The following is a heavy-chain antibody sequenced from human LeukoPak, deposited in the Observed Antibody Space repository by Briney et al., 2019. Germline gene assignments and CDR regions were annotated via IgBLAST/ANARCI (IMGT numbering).Heavy chain of an antibody. J-gene: IGHJ6*03. D-gene: IGHD3-3*01. V-gene: IGHV4-59*11. CDR3: ARLNRDYDFFEAQYYYYYYMDV. Sequence: SVTLSLTCTVSIDLMSSHYWSCIRQPPGKGLEGLRYNYYSGSNNYSPSLKSRVTISVDTAKNQFSLKLSSVTAADTAVYYCARLNRDYDFFEAQYYYYYYMDVWGKGTTVTVSS. CDR1: IDLMSSHY. CDR2: NYYSGSN.